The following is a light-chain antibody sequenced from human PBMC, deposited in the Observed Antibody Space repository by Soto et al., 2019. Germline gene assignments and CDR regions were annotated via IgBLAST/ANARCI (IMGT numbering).Light chain of an antibody. Sequence: QSVLTQPPSVSGAPGQRVSISCTGSSTNIGAGYGVHWYQQRPGTAPKLLIVGNTIRPSGVPDRFSASTSGTSASLAISRVEAGDEADYYCQLWDSNSDHVVFGGGTKLTVL. CDR2: GNT. CDR1: STNIGAGYG. V-gene: IGLV1-40*01. J-gene: IGLJ2*01. CDR3: QLWDSNSDHVV.